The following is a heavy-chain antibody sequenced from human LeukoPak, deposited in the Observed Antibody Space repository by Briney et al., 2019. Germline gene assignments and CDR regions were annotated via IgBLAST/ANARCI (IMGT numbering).Heavy chain of an antibody. D-gene: IGHD3-22*01. CDR1: GFTFSSYE. CDR3: ARETPLPDSSGYYYGHYYYYGMDV. CDR2: ISSSGSTI. V-gene: IGHV3-48*03. J-gene: IGHJ6*02. Sequence: GGSLRLSCAASGFTFSSYEMNWVRQAPGKGLEWVSYISSSGSTIYYADSVKGRFTISRDNAKNSLYLQMNSLRAEDTAVYYCARETPLPDSSGYYYGHYYYYGMDVWGQGTTVTVSS.